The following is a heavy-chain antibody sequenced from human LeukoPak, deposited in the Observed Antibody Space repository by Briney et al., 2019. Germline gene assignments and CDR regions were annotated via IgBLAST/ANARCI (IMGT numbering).Heavy chain of an antibody. CDR1: GGSISSSSYY. J-gene: IGHJ4*02. CDR3: AVSAPIYV. CDR2: IYYSGST. V-gene: IGHV4-39*01. Sequence: PSETLSLTCTVSGGSISSSSYYWGWIRQPPGKGLEWIGSIYYSGSTYYNPSLKSRVTISVDTSKNQFSLKLSPVTAADTAVYYCAVSAPIYVWGQGTLVTVSS. D-gene: IGHD5/OR15-5a*01.